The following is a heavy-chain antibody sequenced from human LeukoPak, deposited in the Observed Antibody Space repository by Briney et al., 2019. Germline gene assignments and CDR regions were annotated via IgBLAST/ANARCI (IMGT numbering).Heavy chain of an antibody. CDR3: ARDRLHYDSLTGYPAD. D-gene: IGHD3-9*01. V-gene: IGHV3-66*01. J-gene: IGHJ4*02. Sequence: PGGSLRLSCADSGFTLSSNYMRWVRQAPGKGLEWDSVIYSGGSTHYADSVKGRFTISRDNSKNTLYLQMNSLRAEDTAVYYCARDRLHYDSLTGYPADWGQGTLVTVSS. CDR2: IYSGGST. CDR1: GFTLSSNY.